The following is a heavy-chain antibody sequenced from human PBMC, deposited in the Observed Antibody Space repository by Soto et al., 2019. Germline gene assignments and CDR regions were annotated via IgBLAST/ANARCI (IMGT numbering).Heavy chain of an antibody. CDR1: GGSISSYY. CDR3: ARAGGPTNNGMDV. J-gene: IGHJ6*02. Sequence: PSETLSLTCTGSGGSISSYYWSWIRQPPGKGLEWIGYIYYSGSTNYNPSLKSRVTISVDTSKNQFPLKLSSVTAADTAVYYCARAGGPTNNGMDVWGQGTTVTVSS. V-gene: IGHV4-59*01. D-gene: IGHD3-16*01. CDR2: IYYSGST.